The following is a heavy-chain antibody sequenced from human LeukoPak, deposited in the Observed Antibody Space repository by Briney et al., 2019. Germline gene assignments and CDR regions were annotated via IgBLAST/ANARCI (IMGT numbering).Heavy chain of an antibody. Sequence: PSETLSLTCTVSGGSISSYYWSWIRQPPGKGLEWIGYIYYSGSTNYNPSLKSRVTISVDTSKNQFSLKLSSVTAADTAVYYCARRGGGNYYDSSGYYVDYWGQGTLVTVSS. D-gene: IGHD3-22*01. CDR3: ARRGGGNYYDSSGYYVDY. CDR1: GGSISSYY. CDR2: IYYSGST. J-gene: IGHJ4*02. V-gene: IGHV4-59*08.